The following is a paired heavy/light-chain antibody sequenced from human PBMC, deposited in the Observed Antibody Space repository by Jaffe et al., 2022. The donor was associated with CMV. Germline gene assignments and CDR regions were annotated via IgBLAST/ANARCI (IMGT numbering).Light chain of an antibody. CDR3: CSYAGSGSVA. J-gene: IGLJ2*01. V-gene: IGLV2-23*02. CDR2: EVS. Sequence: QSALTQPASVSGSPGQSITISCTGTSSDVGNYNLVSWYQQHPGKAPKLMISEVSERPSGVSSRFSGSKSGNTASLTISGLQAEDEADYYCCSYAGSGSVAFGGGTKLTVL. CDR1: SSDVGNYNL.
Heavy chain of an antibody. V-gene: IGHV3-53*01. CDR2: IYSGGGT. Sequence: EAQLVESGGGLIQPGGSLRLSCVVSGFTVSGNYMSWVRQAPGKGLEWVSSIYSGGGTYYADSVKGRFTVSRDNSENTLYVQMNNLRAEDTGVYYCARVGSGYHYGQGWYFHLWGRGTLVTVSS. CDR1: GFTVSGNY. J-gene: IGHJ2*01. D-gene: IGHD3-22*01. CDR3: ARVGSGYHYGQGWYFHL.